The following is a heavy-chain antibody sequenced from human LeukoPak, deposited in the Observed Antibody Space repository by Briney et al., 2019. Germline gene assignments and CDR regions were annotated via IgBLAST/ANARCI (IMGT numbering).Heavy chain of an antibody. CDR3: ARDKAQQLGYESFDI. J-gene: IGHJ3*02. D-gene: IGHD6-13*01. CDR1: GGSFSSYA. Sequence: SLRVSCMASGGSFSSYAISWVRQAPGQGLEWVGGILPIFGTANYAQEFQGRGTITTDEATSTAYMELRSLRSEDTAVYYCARDKAQQLGYESFDIWGQGTMVTVSS. V-gene: IGHV1-69*05. CDR2: ILPIFGTA.